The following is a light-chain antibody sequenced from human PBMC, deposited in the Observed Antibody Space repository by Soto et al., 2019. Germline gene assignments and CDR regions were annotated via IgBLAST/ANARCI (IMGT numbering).Light chain of an antibody. CDR3: QQFVSSLSSFT. CDR2: GAS. CDR1: QSVSSSY. V-gene: IGKV3-20*01. J-gene: IGKJ2*01. Sequence: EIVLTQSPGTLSLSPGERATLSCRASQSVSSSYLAWYQQKPGQAPRLLIYGASSRATGIPDRFSGGGSGTDFTLTNSRLEPEDFAVYYCQQFVSSLSSFTFGQGTKLEI.